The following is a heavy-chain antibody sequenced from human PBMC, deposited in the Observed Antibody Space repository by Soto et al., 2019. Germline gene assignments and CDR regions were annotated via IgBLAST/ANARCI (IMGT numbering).Heavy chain of an antibody. D-gene: IGHD3-22*01. Sequence: QVQLVQSGAEVKKPGSSVKVSCKAPGGTFSSHSISWVRQAPGQGLEWVGGIIPALATANHAQKFQGRVTIAADQSTSTGYMELSSLRSEDTAVYYCATKPYDSSGYYNYFDYWGQGTLVTVSS. J-gene: IGHJ4*02. CDR1: GGTFSSHS. V-gene: IGHV1-69*01. CDR3: ATKPYDSSGYYNYFDY. CDR2: IIPALATA.